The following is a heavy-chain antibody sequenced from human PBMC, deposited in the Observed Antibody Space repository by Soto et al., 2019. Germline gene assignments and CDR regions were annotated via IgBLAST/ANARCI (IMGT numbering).Heavy chain of an antibody. Sequence: SETLSLTCTVSGGSISSGGYYWSWIRQHPGKGLEWIGYIYYSGSTYYNPSLKSRVTISVDTSKNQFSLKLSSVTAADTAVYYCAREEGILTGYVSANWFDPWGQGTLVTVSS. CDR3: AREEGILTGYVSANWFDP. J-gene: IGHJ5*02. CDR1: GGSISSGGYY. D-gene: IGHD3-9*01. CDR2: IYYSGST. V-gene: IGHV4-31*03.